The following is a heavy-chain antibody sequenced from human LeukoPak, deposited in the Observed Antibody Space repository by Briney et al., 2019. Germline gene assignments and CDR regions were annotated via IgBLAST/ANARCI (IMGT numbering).Heavy chain of an antibody. CDR1: GHTFTRHG. CDR3: ARSRAGGRGSVVVTCSLFDF. V-gene: IGHV1-18*01. D-gene: IGHD2-2*01. Sequence: GASVKVSCKAPGHTFTRHGINWGRQAPGQGLEWMGWISAYNGNTNYAQKLQGRVTMTTDTSTSTAYMELRSLRSDDTAAYYCARSRAGGRGSVVVTCSLFDFWGKGTLVPVSS. J-gene: IGHJ4*02. CDR2: ISAYNGNT.